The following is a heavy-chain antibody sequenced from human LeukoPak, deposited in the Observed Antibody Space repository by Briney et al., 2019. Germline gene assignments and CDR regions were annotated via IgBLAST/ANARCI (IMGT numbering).Heavy chain of an antibody. D-gene: IGHD3-9*01. CDR2: ILGSGGST. J-gene: IGHJ4*02. CDR3: AKWGDYDVLTGYYVPDY. CDR1: GFTFSNYA. Sequence: GGSLRLSCAASGFTFSNYAMSWVRQAPGEGLEWVSAILGSGGSTYYADSVKGRFTVSRGNSKSTLYLQMNSLRAEDTALYYCAKWGDYDVLTGYYVPDYWGQGTLVTVSS. V-gene: IGHV3-23*01.